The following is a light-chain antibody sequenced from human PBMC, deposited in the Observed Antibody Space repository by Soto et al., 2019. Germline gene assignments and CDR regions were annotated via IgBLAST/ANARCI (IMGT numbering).Light chain of an antibody. Sequence: AIQLTQSPSSLSASVGDRVTITCRASQGISSAFAWYQQKPGKAPQLLIYDASSLESGVPSRFSGSGSGTDFTLTISSLQPEDVATYYCQQFNSYPLTFGGGTKVEIK. CDR1: QGISSA. V-gene: IGKV1-13*02. CDR3: QQFNSYPLT. CDR2: DAS. J-gene: IGKJ4*01.